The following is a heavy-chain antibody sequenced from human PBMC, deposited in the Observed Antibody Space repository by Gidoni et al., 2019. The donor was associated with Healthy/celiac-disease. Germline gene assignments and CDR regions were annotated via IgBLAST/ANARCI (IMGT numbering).Heavy chain of an antibody. CDR3: ARDSMITFGGVIVRDGYYYYGMDV. Sequence: ESLRISCKGSGYSFTSYWISWVRQMPGKGLEWMGRIDPSDSYTNYSPSFQGHVTIPADKSISTAYLQWSSLKASDTAMYYCARDSMITFGGVIVRDGYYYYGMDVWGQGTTVTVSS. J-gene: IGHJ6*02. D-gene: IGHD3-16*02. V-gene: IGHV5-10-1*01. CDR2: IDPSDSYT. CDR1: GYSFTSYW.